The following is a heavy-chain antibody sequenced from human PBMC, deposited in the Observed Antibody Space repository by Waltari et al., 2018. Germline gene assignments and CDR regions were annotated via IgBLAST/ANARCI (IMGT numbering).Heavy chain of an antibody. CDR3: VTGPRDKWVGRYSGEFFHH. V-gene: IGHV4-34*02. D-gene: IGHD3-9*01. CDR1: GVSLTDYY. J-gene: IGHJ1*01. CDR2: NNLGDIT. Sequence: QVQLQQWGAGLVRPSETLSLTCDVYGVSLTDYYWTWIRQSPGKGLEWIGENNLGDITYSNPSLGNRVTILWDKSKNQFSLRLDSVTAADTAVYYCVTGPRDKWVGRYSGEFFHHWGPGTLVTVSS.